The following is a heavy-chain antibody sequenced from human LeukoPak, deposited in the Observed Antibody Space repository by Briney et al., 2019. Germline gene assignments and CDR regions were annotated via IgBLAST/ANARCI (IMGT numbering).Heavy chain of an antibody. Sequence: PSETLSLTCTVSGGSISSGGSYWSWIRQHPGKGLEWIGYIYYSGSTYYNPSLKSRVTISVDTSKNQFSLKLSSVTAADTAVYYCARAVAVAGQIIDYWGQGTLVTVSS. D-gene: IGHD6-19*01. V-gene: IGHV4-31*03. CDR2: IYYSGST. CDR3: ARAVAVAGQIIDY. J-gene: IGHJ4*02. CDR1: GGSISSGGSY.